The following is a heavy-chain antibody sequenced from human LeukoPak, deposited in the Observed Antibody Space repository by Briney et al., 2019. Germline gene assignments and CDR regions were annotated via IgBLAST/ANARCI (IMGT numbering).Heavy chain of an antibody. J-gene: IGHJ4*02. CDR3: AKPLYGDYYFDY. CDR1: GFTFSSYA. Sequence: GGSLRLSCAASGFTFSSYAMSWVRQAPGKGLEWVPAISGSGGSTYYADSVKGRFTISRDNSKNTLYLQMNSLRAEDTAVYYCAKPLYGDYYFDYWGQGTLVTVSS. D-gene: IGHD4-17*01. V-gene: IGHV3-23*01. CDR2: ISGSGGST.